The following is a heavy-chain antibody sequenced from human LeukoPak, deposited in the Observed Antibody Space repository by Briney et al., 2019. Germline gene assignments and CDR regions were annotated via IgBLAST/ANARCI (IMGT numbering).Heavy chain of an antibody. Sequence: SVKVSCKASGGTFSSYTISWVRQAPGQGLEWMGRIIPILGIANYAQKFQGRVTITADKSTSTAYMELSSQRSEDTAVYYCATHSSSWYYFDYWGQGTLVTVSS. V-gene: IGHV1-69*02. J-gene: IGHJ4*02. CDR1: GGTFSSYT. CDR2: IIPILGIA. D-gene: IGHD6-13*01. CDR3: ATHSSSWYYFDY.